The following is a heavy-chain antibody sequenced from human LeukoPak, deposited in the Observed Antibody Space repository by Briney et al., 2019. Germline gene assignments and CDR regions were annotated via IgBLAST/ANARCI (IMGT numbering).Heavy chain of an antibody. J-gene: IGHJ4*02. CDR1: GYTFTGYY. Sequence: ASVKVSCKASGYTFTGYYMHWVRQAPGQGLEWMGWINPNSGGTNYAQKFQGRVTMTRDTSISTAYMELSRLRSDDTAVYYCARVFVRGSYCPLCYWGQGTLVTVSS. CDR2: INPNSGGT. D-gene: IGHD1-26*01. V-gene: IGHV1-2*02. CDR3: ARVFVRGSYCPLCY.